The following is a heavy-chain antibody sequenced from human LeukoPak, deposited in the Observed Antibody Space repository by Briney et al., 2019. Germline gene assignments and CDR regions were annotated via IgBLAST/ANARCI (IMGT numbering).Heavy chain of an antibody. CDR3: ARESVLDTAMVKYFDY. CDR1: GGTFSSYA. CDR2: IIPIFGTA. Sequence: GASVKVSCKASGGTFSSYAISWVRQAPGQGLEWMGGIIPIFGTANYAQKFQGRVTITTDESTSTAYMELSSLRSEDMAVYYCARESVLDTAMVKYFDYWGQGTLVTVSS. D-gene: IGHD5-18*01. J-gene: IGHJ4*02. V-gene: IGHV1-69*05.